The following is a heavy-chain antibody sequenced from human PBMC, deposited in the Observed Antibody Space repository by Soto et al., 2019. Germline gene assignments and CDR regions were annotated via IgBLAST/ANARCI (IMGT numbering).Heavy chain of an antibody. CDR1: GYTFTTYG. J-gene: IGHJ2*01. CDR2: ISTYNGYT. CDR3: ARSYTEGYFDL. D-gene: IGHD4-4*01. V-gene: IGHV1-18*01. Sequence: QLVQSGAEVKKPGASVKVSCKASGYTFTTYGINWVRQAPGQGLEWMGWISTYNGYTNYAQKLQDRVTMTTDTSTSTAYMELRSLRSDDTAVYYCARSYTEGYFDLWGRGTLVTVSS.